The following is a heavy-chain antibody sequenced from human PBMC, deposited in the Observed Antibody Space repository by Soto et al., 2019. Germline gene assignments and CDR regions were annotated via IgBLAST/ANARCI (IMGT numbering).Heavy chain of an antibody. CDR2: IVVASGYS. J-gene: IGHJ4*02. V-gene: IGHV1-58*01. Sequence: LVQSGPDVKKPGTSVKVSCKTSGFTFGSSAVQWVRQVRGQRLEWIGWIVVASGYSNVAQKFQDRVSLTRDLSTNPAFMELSSLTSEDSAMYYCAADDIGVAGDFDHWGQGTLDSVSS. D-gene: IGHD6-19*01. CDR3: AADDIGVAGDFDH. CDR1: GFTFGSSA.